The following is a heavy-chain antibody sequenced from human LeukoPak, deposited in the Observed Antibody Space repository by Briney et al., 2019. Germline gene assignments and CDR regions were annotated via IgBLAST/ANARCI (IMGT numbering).Heavy chain of an antibody. D-gene: IGHD3-10*01. CDR2: IFPGNSDT. CDR1: GYSFTSYW. J-gene: IGHJ1*01. Sequence: PGESLKISCKGSGYSFTSYWIGWVRQMPGKGLEWMGFIFPGNSDTRYSPSFQGQVIMSADKSISTAYLQWSSLKASDGAMYYCARLRTGEPYEYFQHWGQGTLVTVSS. V-gene: IGHV5-51*01. CDR3: ARLRTGEPYEYFQH.